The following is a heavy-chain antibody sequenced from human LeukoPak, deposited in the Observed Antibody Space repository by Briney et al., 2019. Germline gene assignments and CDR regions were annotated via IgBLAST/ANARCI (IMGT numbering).Heavy chain of an antibody. CDR1: GYTFTSYA. V-gene: IGHV1-3*01. Sequence: ASVKVSCKASGYTFTSYAMHWVRQAPGQRLEWMGWINAGNGNTKYSQKFQGRVTITRDTSASTAYMELGSLRSEDTAVYYCARGSDYYYGMDVWGQGTTVTVSS. J-gene: IGHJ6*02. CDR3: ARGSDYYYGMDV. CDR2: INAGNGNT.